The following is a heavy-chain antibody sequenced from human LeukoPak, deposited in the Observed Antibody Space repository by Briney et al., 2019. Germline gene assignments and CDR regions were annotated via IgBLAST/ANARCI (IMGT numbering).Heavy chain of an antibody. V-gene: IGHV1-18*04. CDR1: GYTFTSYG. Sequence: ASVKVPCKASGYTFTSYGISWVRQAPGQGLEWMGWISAYNGNTNYAQKLQGRVTMTTDTSTSTAYMELRSLRSDDTAVYYCARDLGIAAAGTQDYWGQGTLVTVSS. CDR3: ARDLGIAAAGTQDY. D-gene: IGHD6-13*01. J-gene: IGHJ4*02. CDR2: ISAYNGNT.